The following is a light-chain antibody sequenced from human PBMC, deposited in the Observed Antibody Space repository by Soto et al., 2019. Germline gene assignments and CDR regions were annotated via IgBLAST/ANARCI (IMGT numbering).Light chain of an antibody. J-gene: IGKJ1*01. CDR1: QGVSSNY. CDR2: GTS. V-gene: IGKV3-20*01. Sequence: EIVLTHSPGTLSLSPGERATLSCSASQGVSSNYLAWYQQKSGQAPRLLLYGTSSRATGIPERFSGSGSGTDFTLTISRLEPEDFAVYYCQHYGSSRTFGQGTKVDIK. CDR3: QHYGSSRT.